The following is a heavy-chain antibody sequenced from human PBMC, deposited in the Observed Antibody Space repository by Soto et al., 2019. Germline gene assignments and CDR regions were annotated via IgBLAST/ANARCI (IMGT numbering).Heavy chain of an antibody. Sequence: GGSLRLSCAASGFTFSSYGMHWVRQAPGKGLEWVAVIWYDGSNKYYADSVKGRFTISRDNSKNTLYLQMNSLRAEDTAVYYCARDLWRSGFDYWGQGTLVTVSS. D-gene: IGHD2-21*01. CDR1: GFTFSSYG. J-gene: IGHJ4*02. CDR3: ARDLWRSGFDY. CDR2: IWYDGSNK. V-gene: IGHV3-33*01.